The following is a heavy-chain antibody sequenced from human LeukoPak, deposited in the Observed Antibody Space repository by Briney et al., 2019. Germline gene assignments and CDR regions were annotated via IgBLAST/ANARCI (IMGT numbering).Heavy chain of an antibody. CDR1: GFTFSNAW. CDR2: VKSKTDGGTT. J-gene: IGHJ4*02. D-gene: IGHD2-2*02. Sequence: GGSLRLSCAASGFTFSNAWMSWVSQAPGKGLEWVGRVKSKTDGGTTDYAAPVKGRFTISRDDSKNMLYLQMNSLKTEDTAVYYCTTSYCSTTSCYKWGQGTLVTVSS. CDR3: TTSYCSTTSCYK. V-gene: IGHV3-15*07.